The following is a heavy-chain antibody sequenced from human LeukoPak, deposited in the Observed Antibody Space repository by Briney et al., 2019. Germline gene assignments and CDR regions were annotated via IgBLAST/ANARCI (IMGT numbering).Heavy chain of an antibody. D-gene: IGHD3-22*01. CDR1: GFTFTSSA. J-gene: IGHJ4*02. CDR3: AATLFGGYYYGPTNYFDY. V-gene: IGHV1-58*01. Sequence: ASVKVSCKASGFTFTSSAVQWVRQARGQRLEWIGWIVVGSGNTNYAQKFQERVTITRDMSTSTAYMELSSLRSEDTAVYYCAATLFGGYYYGPTNYFDYWGQGALVTVSS. CDR2: IVVGSGNT.